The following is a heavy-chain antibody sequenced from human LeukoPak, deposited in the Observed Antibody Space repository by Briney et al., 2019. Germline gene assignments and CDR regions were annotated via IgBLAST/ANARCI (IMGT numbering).Heavy chain of an antibody. CDR3: VRERRATADY. CDR1: GYSFTDYY. Sequence: GASVKVSCQASGYSFTDYYMHWARQAPGQGLEWIGWINSGSGDTNYAQKFQGRVTVTRDTSSSTTYMEVSNLRSDDTAVYHCVRERRATADYWGQGTLVTVS. D-gene: IGHD1-26*01. CDR2: INSGSGDT. V-gene: IGHV1-2*02. J-gene: IGHJ4*02.